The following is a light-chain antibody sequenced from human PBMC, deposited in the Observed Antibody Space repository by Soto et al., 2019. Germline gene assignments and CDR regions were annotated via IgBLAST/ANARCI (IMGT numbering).Light chain of an antibody. CDR2: EVS. CDR1: SSDVGGYNY. Sequence: QSALTQPPSASGSTGQSVTISCTGTSSDVGGYNYVSWYQQHPGKAPKLMIYEVSKRPSGVPDRFSGSKSGNTASLTVSGLQAEDEADYYCSSYAGSNRLFGGGTKLTVL. J-gene: IGLJ3*02. V-gene: IGLV2-8*01. CDR3: SSYAGSNRL.